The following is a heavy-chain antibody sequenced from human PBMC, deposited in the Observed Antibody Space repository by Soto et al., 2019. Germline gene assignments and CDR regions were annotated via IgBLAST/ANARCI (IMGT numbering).Heavy chain of an antibody. D-gene: IGHD3-22*01. Sequence: GGSLRLSCAASGFSTDTYTLQWFRQAPGKGLEWVSLITWDGRGTNYADSVRGRFTISRDNSKNSLYLQMNSLTTEDSALYFCAKEPSSGYLPAWFDPRGQGTLVTVSS. V-gene: IGHV3-43*01. CDR2: ITWDGRGT. J-gene: IGHJ5*02. CDR1: GFSTDTYT. CDR3: AKEPSSGYLPAWFDP.